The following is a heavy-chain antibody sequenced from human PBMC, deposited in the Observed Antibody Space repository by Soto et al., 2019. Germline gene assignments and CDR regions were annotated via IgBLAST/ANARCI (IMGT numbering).Heavy chain of an antibody. CDR1: GFTFSSYA. V-gene: IGHV3-30-3*01. D-gene: IGHD3-10*01. CDR3: ARDLRQLGELDY. J-gene: IGHJ4*02. Sequence: TGGSLRLSCAASGFTFSSYAMHWVRQAPGKGLEWVAVISYDGSNKYYADSVKGRFTISRDNSKNTLYLQMNSLRAEDTAVYYCARDLRQLGELDYWGQGTLVTVSS. CDR2: ISYDGSNK.